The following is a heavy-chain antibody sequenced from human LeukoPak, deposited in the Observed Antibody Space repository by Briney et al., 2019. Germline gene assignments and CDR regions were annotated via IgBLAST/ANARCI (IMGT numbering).Heavy chain of an antibody. J-gene: IGHJ5*02. Sequence: GASVKVSCKASGYTFTSYDINWVRQATGQGLEWMGWMNPNSGNTGYAQKFQGRVTMTRNTSISTAYMELSSLRSDDTAVYYCARDRKGYSSSWYAYRYPNWFDPWGQGTLVTVSS. V-gene: IGHV1-8*01. D-gene: IGHD6-13*01. CDR3: ARDRKGYSSSWYAYRYPNWFDP. CDR1: GYTFTSYD. CDR2: MNPNSGNT.